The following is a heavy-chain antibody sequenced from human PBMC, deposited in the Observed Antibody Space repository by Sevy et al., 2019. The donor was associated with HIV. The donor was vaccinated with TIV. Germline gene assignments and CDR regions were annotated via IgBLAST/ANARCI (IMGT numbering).Heavy chain of an antibody. D-gene: IGHD3-10*01. CDR2: INPRGDTT. V-gene: IGHV1-46*01. J-gene: IGHJ6*03. CDR1: GYSISDYY. Sequence: ASVKVSCKASGYSISDYYMHWVRQAPGQGLEWMGIINPRGDTTKYAQKFQGRVTTTRDTSTSTVYMDLDSLRSEDTAGYYCARGGYYCASGTYSYSYYYMGVWGKGTTVTVSS. CDR3: ARGGYYCASGTYSYSYYYMGV.